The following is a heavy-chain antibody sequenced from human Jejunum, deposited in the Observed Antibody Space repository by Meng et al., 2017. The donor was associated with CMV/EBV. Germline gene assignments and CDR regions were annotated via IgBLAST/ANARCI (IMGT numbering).Heavy chain of an antibody. D-gene: IGHD3-3*01. V-gene: IGHV4-30-4*01. J-gene: IGHJ4*02. CDR1: GGSISGGDYY. CDR2: IHDAGST. CDR3: ARGSIFVSFDS. Sequence: QAQLKESGPGLLKPSQTLSLTCTVSGGSISGGDYYWSWSRQPPGKGLEWIGYIHDAGSTYYNPSLTSRVDISVGTSNNQFSLTLTSVTAADTAVYFCARGSIFVSFDSWGQGTLVTVSS.